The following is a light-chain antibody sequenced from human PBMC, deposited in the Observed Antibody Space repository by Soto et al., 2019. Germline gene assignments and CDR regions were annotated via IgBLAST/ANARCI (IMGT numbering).Light chain of an antibody. J-gene: IGKJ2*01. Sequence: DIQMTQSPSSLSASVGDRVTITCRASQSISTYLNWYQQKPGKAPQLLIFVASSLHSGVPSRFSGSGSGTDVTLTISSLQPEDFATYYCQQSVTTPRTFGQGTKLDVK. CDR2: VAS. CDR1: QSISTY. CDR3: QQSVTTPRT. V-gene: IGKV1-39*01.